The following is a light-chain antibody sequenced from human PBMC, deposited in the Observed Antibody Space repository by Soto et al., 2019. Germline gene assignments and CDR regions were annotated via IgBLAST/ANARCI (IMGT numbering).Light chain of an antibody. V-gene: IGLV4-69*01. CDR3: QTWGTGTQGV. CDR1: SEHSSYA. J-gene: IGLJ2*01. CDR2: VNSDGSH. Sequence: QLVLTQSPSASASLGASVKLTCTLSSEHSSYAIAWHQQQPEKGPRYLMKVNSDGSHSKGDGIPDRFSGSSSGAECYLTISSLQSEDEADYYCQTWGTGTQGVFGGGTKLTVL.